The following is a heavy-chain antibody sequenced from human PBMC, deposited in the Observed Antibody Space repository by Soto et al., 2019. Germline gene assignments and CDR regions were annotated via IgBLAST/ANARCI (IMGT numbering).Heavy chain of an antibody. Sequence: QVQLQESGPGLVKPSQTLSLTCTVSGGSISTGGYYWSWIRQHPGKGLECIGYIYYSGTTYYNPSLKSRVTISVDASKSQFSLKLSSVTAADTAVYYCATNGGYYYGSGPKYFPHWGQGTLVTVSS. CDR2: IYYSGTT. D-gene: IGHD3-10*01. CDR1: GGSISTGGYY. CDR3: ATNGGYYYGSGPKYFPH. J-gene: IGHJ1*01. V-gene: IGHV4-31*03.